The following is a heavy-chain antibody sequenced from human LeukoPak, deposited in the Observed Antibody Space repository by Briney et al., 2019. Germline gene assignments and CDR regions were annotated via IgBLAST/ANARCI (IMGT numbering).Heavy chain of an antibody. CDR1: GFTLSTYW. CDR2: IKQDGSEK. J-gene: IGHJ4*02. D-gene: IGHD6-13*01. V-gene: IGHV3-7*05. CDR3: AKAPSIAAAGTFDY. Sequence: GGSLRLSCAASGFTLSTYWMAWVRQAPGKGLEWVANIKQDGSEKYYVDSVKGRFTISRDNAKNTLYLQMNSLRAEDTAVYYCAKAPSIAAAGTFDYWGQGTLVTVSS.